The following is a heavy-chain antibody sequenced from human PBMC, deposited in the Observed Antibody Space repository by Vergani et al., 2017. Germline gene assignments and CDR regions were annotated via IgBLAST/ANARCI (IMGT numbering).Heavy chain of an antibody. CDR2: IDRNYGVK. CDR1: GFTFQAFA. CDR3: VKDNDYDAAGPFDL. D-gene: IGHD3-16*01. J-gene: IGHJ2*01. Sequence: VEAGGGLVQPGGSLRLSCTASGFTFQAFAFHWVRQVSGRGLEWVSGIDRNYGVKNGNSFEGRFSISRDNAKKAVFLQMNNLRHEDTARYFCVKDNDYDAAGPFDLWGRGTLVTVSS. V-gene: IGHV3-9*01.